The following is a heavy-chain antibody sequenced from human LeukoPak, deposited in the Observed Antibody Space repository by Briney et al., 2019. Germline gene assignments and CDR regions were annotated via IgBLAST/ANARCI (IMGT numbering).Heavy chain of an antibody. CDR2: IWHDGSHK. D-gene: IGHD3-10*01. Sequence: PGRSLTLSCAASGFSFNTYAMHWVRQAPGQGLEWVALIWHDGSHKFYSNSVRGQFTISRDNSKNTVYLQMNNRRPEDTAVYYCARKIFGSGSYPDFWGQGTLVTVSS. CDR3: ARKIFGSGSYPDF. V-gene: IGHV3-33*01. CDR1: GFSFNTYA. J-gene: IGHJ4*02.